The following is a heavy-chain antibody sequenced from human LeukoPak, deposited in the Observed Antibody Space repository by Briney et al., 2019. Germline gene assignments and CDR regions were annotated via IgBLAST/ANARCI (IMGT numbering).Heavy chain of an antibody. D-gene: IGHD3-9*01. Sequence: ASVKVSCKASGYTFASYYMHWVRQAPGQGLEWMGWINPNSGGTNYAQKFQGRVTMTRDTSISTAYMELSRLRSDDTAVYYCARSQNYDILTGYPVGTCDYWGQGTLVTVSS. V-gene: IGHV1-2*02. CDR1: GYTFASYY. J-gene: IGHJ4*02. CDR2: INPNSGGT. CDR3: ARSQNYDILTGYPVGTCDY.